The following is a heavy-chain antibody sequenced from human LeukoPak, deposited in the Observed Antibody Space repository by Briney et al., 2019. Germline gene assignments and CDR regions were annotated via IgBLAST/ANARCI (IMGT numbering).Heavy chain of an antibody. D-gene: IGHD3-10*01. CDR2: IYHSGST. CDR1: RYDINSVYY. CDR3: ARAGGYYGSGSFLDY. J-gene: IGHJ4*02. Sequence: SETLSLTCTVSRYDINSVYYWGWIRQPPGQGLGWIGSIYHSGSTYYNASLKSRVTISMDTSRNKFSLNLNSVTAADTAVYYCARAGGYYGSGSFLDYWGQGLLVTVSS. V-gene: IGHV4-38-2*02.